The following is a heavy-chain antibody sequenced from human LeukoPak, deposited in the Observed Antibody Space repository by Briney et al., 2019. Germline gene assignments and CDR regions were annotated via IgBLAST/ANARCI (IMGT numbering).Heavy chain of an antibody. CDR3: ARVEYSGYDS. J-gene: IGHJ5*02. Sequence: PSDTLSLTCTVSAGSISGYYWSWIRQPPGKGLEWIGYIYYSGSTSYNPSLKSRVTISVDTSKNQFSLKLSSVTAADTAVYYCARVEYSGYDSWGQGTLVTVSS. D-gene: IGHD5-12*01. CDR2: IYYSGST. V-gene: IGHV4-59*07. CDR1: AGSISGYY.